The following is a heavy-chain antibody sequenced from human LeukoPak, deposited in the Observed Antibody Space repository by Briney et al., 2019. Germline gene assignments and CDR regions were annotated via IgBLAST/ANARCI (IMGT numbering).Heavy chain of an antibody. CDR3: AKRSYDSSGYYGY. D-gene: IGHD3-22*01. CDR1: GFTFSSYA. V-gene: IGHV3-30*04. Sequence: GSLRLSCAASGFTFSSYAMHWVRQAPGKGLEWVAVISYDGSNKYYADSVKGRFTISRDNSKNTLYLQMNSLRAEDTAVYYCAKRSYDSSGYYGYWGQGTLVTVSS. J-gene: IGHJ4*02. CDR2: ISYDGSNK.